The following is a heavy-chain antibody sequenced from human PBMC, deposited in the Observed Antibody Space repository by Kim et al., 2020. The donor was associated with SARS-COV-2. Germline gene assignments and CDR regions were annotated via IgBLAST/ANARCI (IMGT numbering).Heavy chain of an antibody. CDR1: GGSFSDNY. CDR3: VRVARQPGESRGWF. V-gene: IGHV4-34*01. J-gene: IGHJ5*01. Sequence: SETLSPTCAVFGGSFSDNYWNWVRQAPGRGLEWVGEITHSGETSYNSALRSRLTLSVDTSKNQFSLRLTSVTAADTAVYFCVRVARQPGESRGWF. D-gene: IGHD3-10*01. CDR2: ITHSGET.